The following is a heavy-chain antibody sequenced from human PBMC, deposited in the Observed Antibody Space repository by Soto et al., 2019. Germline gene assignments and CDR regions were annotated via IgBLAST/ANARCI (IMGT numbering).Heavy chain of an antibody. V-gene: IGHV1-69*13. Sequence: GASVKDSCKATGGTFSSYAISWVRQAPGQGLEWMGGIIPIFGTANYAQKFQGRVTITADESTSTAYMELSSLRSEDTAVYYCARDLEGVAATGGPLDYWGQGTLVTVSS. D-gene: IGHD2-15*01. J-gene: IGHJ4*02. CDR3: ARDLEGVAATGGPLDY. CDR2: IIPIFGTA. CDR1: GGTFSSYA.